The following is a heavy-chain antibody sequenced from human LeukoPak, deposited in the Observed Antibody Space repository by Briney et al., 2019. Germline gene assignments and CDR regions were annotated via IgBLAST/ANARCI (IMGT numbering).Heavy chain of an antibody. J-gene: IGHJ4*02. V-gene: IGHV1-69*04. D-gene: IGHD6-13*01. Sequence: GASVKVSCKASGGTFSSYAISWVRQAPGQGLEWMGRIIPILGIANYAQKFQGRVTITADKSTSTAYMELSSLRSEDMAVYYCARAEYSSSWAHFDYWGQGTLVTVSS. CDR3: ARAEYSSSWAHFDY. CDR2: IIPILGIA. CDR1: GGTFSSYA.